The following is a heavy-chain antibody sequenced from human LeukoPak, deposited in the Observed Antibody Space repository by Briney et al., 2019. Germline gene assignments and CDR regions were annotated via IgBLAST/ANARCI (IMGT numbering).Heavy chain of an antibody. D-gene: IGHD6-6*01. CDR3: ARDGGYSSSSDY. Sequence: PGVALRHSCAASGFTFSSYAMHWVRQAPGKGLEWVAVISYDGNNKYYADSVKGRFTISRDNSKNTLYLQMNSLRTEDTAVYYCARDGGYSSSSDYWGQGTLVTVSS. CDR1: GFTFSSYA. J-gene: IGHJ4*02. CDR2: ISYDGNNK. V-gene: IGHV3-30-3*01.